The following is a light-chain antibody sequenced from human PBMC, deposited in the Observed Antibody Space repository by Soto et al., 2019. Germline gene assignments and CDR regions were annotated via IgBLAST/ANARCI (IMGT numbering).Light chain of an antibody. CDR3: HVYYTLHPT. Sequence: DIQMTQSPSSLSASIGDRVTITCQASQDIKYYLNWYQQKPGKAPKFLIYDASNLETGVPSRFSGRVSGTTFTFTSSNLQPEDIETYYCHVYYTLHPTFYQRTQLDI. CDR2: DAS. J-gene: IGKJ5*01. V-gene: IGKV1-33*01. CDR1: QDIKYY.